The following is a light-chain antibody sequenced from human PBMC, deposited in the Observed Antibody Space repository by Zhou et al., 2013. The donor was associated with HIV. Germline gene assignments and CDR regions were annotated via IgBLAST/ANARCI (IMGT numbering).Light chain of an antibody. J-gene: IGKJ1*01. Sequence: EIVLTQSPGTLSLSPGERATLSCRASQSIGSNLAWYQQKPGQPPRLLVSEASNRAPGIPDRFSGSGSGTDFTLTISRLEPEDFALYHCQQYGSPPPTFGQGTKVDI. CDR3: QQYGSPPPT. V-gene: IGKV3-20*01. CDR1: QSIGSN. CDR2: EAS.